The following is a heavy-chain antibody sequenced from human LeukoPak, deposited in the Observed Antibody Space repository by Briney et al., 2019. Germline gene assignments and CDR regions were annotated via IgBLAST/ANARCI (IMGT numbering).Heavy chain of an antibody. D-gene: IGHD6-19*01. CDR3: ATKQWLAPPPDS. Sequence: GGSLRLSCAASGSTFSKYWMLWVRQAPGKGLESVSRINTDGTVTTYADSVKGRFTVSRDNADNTMFLQMNSVRDEDTAVYHCATKQWLAPPPDSWGQGTPVTVSS. V-gene: IGHV3-74*01. J-gene: IGHJ4*02. CDR2: INTDGTVT. CDR1: GSTFSKYW.